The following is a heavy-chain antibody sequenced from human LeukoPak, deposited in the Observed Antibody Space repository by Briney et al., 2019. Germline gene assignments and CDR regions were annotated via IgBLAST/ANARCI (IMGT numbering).Heavy chain of an antibody. D-gene: IGHD3-22*01. CDR1: GGTFSSYA. J-gene: IGHJ6*03. CDR2: IIPIFGTG. CDR3: AREAGSEYYYDSGYYYYYYMDV. V-gene: IGHV1-69*13. Sequence: SVKVSCKASGGTFSSYAISWVRQAPGQGLEWMGGIIPIFGTGNYAQKFQGRVTITADESTSTAYMELSSLRSEDTAVYYCAREAGSEYYYDSGYYYYYYMDVWGKGTTVTVSS.